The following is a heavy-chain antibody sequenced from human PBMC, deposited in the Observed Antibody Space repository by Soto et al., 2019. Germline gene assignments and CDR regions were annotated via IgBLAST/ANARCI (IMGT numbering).Heavy chain of an antibody. Sequence: GGSLRLSCAASGFTFSSYDMNWVRQAPGKGLEWVSAIGVYTNTYYADSVKGRFTISRDDSRNTVHLQLNSLRVDDTAVYYCAKESTVGSPGDYFDSWGQGTLVTVSS. J-gene: IGHJ4*02. D-gene: IGHD1-26*01. CDR3: AKESTVGSPGDYFDS. V-gene: IGHV3-23*01. CDR2: IGVYTNT. CDR1: GFTFSSYD.